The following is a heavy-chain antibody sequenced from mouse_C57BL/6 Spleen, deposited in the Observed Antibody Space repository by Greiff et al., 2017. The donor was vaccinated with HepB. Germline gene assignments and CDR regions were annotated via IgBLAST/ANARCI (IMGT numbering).Heavy chain of an antibody. CDR2: ISYSGST. V-gene: IGHV3-1*01. CDR3: ARGLRRSYYFDY. CDR1: GYSITSGYD. D-gene: IGHD2-4*01. Sequence: DVKLQESGPGMVKPSQSLSLTCTVTGYSITSGYDWHWIRHFPGNKLEWMGYISYSGSTNYNPSLKSRISITHDTSKNHFFLKLNSVTTEDTATYYCARGLRRSYYFDYWGQGTTLTVSS. J-gene: IGHJ2*01.